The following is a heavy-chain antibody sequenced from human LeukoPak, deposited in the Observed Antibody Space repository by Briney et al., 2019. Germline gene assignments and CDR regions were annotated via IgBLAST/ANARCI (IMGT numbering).Heavy chain of an antibody. CDR3: ARDGGAGWYFDL. V-gene: IGHV3-53*01. D-gene: IGHD3-16*01. CDR1: GLTLSSKY. J-gene: IGHJ2*01. Sequence: GRSLRLSCAVSGLTLSSKYTSWDRPAPREGLGGVSEMQRGGSSYYAACVRRRFTISRDNSKKPLSLQMNSLRVEDTAVYYCARDGGAGWYFDLWGGGTLVTVSS. CDR2: MQRGGSS.